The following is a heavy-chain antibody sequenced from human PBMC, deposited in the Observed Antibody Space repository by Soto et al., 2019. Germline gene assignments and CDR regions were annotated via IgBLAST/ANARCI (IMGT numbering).Heavy chain of an antibody. Sequence: PGGSLRLSCAASGFTFSSYEMNWVRQAPGKGLEWVSYISSSGSTIYYADSVKGRFTISRDNAKNSLYLQMNSLRAEDTAVYYCARDFGSYSSSWYYFDYWGQGTLVTVSS. D-gene: IGHD6-13*01. CDR1: GFTFSSYE. CDR3: ARDFGSYSSSWYYFDY. J-gene: IGHJ4*02. CDR2: ISSSGSTI. V-gene: IGHV3-48*03.